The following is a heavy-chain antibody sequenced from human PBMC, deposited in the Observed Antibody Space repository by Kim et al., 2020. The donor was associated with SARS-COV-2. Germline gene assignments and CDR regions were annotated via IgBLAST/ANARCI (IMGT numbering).Heavy chain of an antibody. D-gene: IGHD1-26*01. CDR3: ARVEWELATFDY. V-gene: IGHV4-31*03. J-gene: IGHJ4*02. CDR1: GGSISSGGYY. CDR2: IYYSGST. Sequence: SETLSLTCTVSGGSISSGGYYWSWIRQHPGKGLEWIGYIYYSGSTYYNPSLKSRVTISVDTSKNQFSLKLSSVTAADTAVYYCARVEWELATFDYWGQGTLVTASS.